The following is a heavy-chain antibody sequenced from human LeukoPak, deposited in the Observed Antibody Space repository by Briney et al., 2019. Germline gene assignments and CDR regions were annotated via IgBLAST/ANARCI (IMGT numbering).Heavy chain of an antibody. Sequence: SVKVSCKASGGTFSSYAISWVRQAPGQGLEWMGRIIPIFGIANYAQKFQGRVTITADKSTSTAYMELSSLRSEDTAVYYCASDIVVVPAAMGYYGMDVWGQGTTVTVSS. CDR1: GGTFSSYA. CDR2: IIPIFGIA. V-gene: IGHV1-69*04. J-gene: IGHJ6*02. CDR3: ASDIVVVPAAMGYYGMDV. D-gene: IGHD2-2*01.